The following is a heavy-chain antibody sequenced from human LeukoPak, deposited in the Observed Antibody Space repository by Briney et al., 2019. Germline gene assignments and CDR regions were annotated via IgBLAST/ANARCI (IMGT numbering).Heavy chain of an antibody. J-gene: IGHJ4*02. Sequence: PGGSLRLSCAASGFTFSSYWMSWVRRAPGKGLEWVANIKQDGSEEYYVDSVKGRFTISRDNAKNSLYLQVNSLRAEDTAVYYCAREGGGYALDYWGQGTLVTVSS. V-gene: IGHV3-7*01. CDR1: GFTFSSYW. CDR2: IKQDGSEE. D-gene: IGHD3-22*01. CDR3: AREGGGYALDY.